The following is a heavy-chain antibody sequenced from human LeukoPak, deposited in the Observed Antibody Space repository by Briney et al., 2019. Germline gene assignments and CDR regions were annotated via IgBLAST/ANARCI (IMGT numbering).Heavy chain of an antibody. CDR1: GGSFSGYY. CDR3: ARGYYVTTLDY. CDR2: TNHSGST. D-gene: IGHD4-11*01. Sequence: SETLSLTCAVYGGSFSGYYWSWIRQPPGKGLEWIGETNHSGSTNYNPSLKSRVTISVDTSKNQFSLKLSSVTAADTAVYYCARGYYVTTLDYWGQGTLVTVSS. J-gene: IGHJ4*02. V-gene: IGHV4-34*01.